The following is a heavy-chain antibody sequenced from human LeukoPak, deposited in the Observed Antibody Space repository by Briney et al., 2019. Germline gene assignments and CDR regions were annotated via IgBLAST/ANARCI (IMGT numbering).Heavy chain of an antibody. D-gene: IGHD5-12*01. J-gene: IGHJ4*02. CDR3: AGYSGYDSVFDY. Sequence: KASETLSPTCTVSGGSISSYYWSWIRQPPGKGLEWIGYIYYSGSTNYNPSLKSRVTISVDTSKNQFSLKLRSVTAAGTAVYYCAGYSGYDSVFDYWGQGTLVTVSS. CDR1: GGSISSYY. V-gene: IGHV4-59*01. CDR2: IYYSGST.